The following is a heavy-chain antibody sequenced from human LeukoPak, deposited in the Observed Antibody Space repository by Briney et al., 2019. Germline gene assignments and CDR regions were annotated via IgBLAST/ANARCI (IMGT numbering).Heavy chain of an antibody. CDR1: GGSISSSSYY. CDR2: VYYSGIT. Sequence: SETLSLTCTVSGGSISSSSYYWGWIRLPPGKGLEWIGTVYYSGITYYNPSLKSRVTISVDTSKNQFSLKLSSVTAADTAVYYCGRQSYDSSASPMFFDFWGQGTLVTVSS. V-gene: IGHV4-39*01. J-gene: IGHJ4*02. CDR3: GRQSYDSSASPMFFDF. D-gene: IGHD3-22*01.